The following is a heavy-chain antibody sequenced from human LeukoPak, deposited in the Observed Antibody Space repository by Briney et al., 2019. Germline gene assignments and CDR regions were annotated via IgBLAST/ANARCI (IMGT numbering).Heavy chain of an antibody. Sequence: GGSLRLSCAASGFTFSLYGMHWVRQAPGKGLEWVANIKQDGSEKYYVDSVKGRFTISRDNAKNSLYLQMNSLRAEDTAVYYCARERSYGDYDDYWGQGTLVTVSS. V-gene: IGHV3-7*01. D-gene: IGHD4-17*01. CDR2: IKQDGSEK. CDR3: ARERSYGDYDDY. J-gene: IGHJ4*02. CDR1: GFTFSLYG.